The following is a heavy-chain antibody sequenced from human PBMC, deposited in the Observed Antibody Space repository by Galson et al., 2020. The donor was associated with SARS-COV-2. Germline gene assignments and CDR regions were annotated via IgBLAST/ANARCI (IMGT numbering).Heavy chain of an antibody. Sequence: GGSLRLSCAASGFTFSSYEMNWVRQAPGKGLEWVSYISSSGSTIYYADSVKGRFTISRDNAKNSLYLQMNSLRAEDTAVYYCARDLDPDYDSSGYFSWVLDYWGQGTLVTVSS. D-gene: IGHD3-22*01. J-gene: IGHJ4*02. V-gene: IGHV3-48*03. CDR3: ARDLDPDYDSSGYFSWVLDY. CDR1: GFTFSSYE. CDR2: ISSSGSTI.